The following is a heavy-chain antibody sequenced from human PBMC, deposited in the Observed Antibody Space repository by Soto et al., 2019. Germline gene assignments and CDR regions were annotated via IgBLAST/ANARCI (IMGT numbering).Heavy chain of an antibody. CDR3: GKISPHGDYAY. Sequence: SETLSLTCTISGGSISGYYWTWIRQSPGKGLEYIGYIYSGNTNYNPSLNSRVNISVDTSKNQFSLKLSSVTAAETAVYYCGKISPHGDYAYWGQGTLVTVSS. V-gene: IGHV4-59*08. D-gene: IGHD4-17*01. J-gene: IGHJ4*02. CDR1: GGSISGYY. CDR2: IYSGNT.